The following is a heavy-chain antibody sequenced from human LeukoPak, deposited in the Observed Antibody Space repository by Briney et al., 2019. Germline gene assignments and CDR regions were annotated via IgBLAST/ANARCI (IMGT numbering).Heavy chain of an antibody. D-gene: IGHD1-1*01. CDR1: GFTFSNFW. V-gene: IGHV3-7*04. CDR3: ARGDDFSGDH. J-gene: IGHJ4*02. CDR2: IHPEGNEK. Sequence: GGSLRLSCAVSGFTFSNFWMSWIRQAPGRGLEWVANIHPEGNEKYHVESVKGRFTISRDNTKNLLFLQMNGLRVEDTAVYYCARGDDFSGDHWGQGTLVTVSS.